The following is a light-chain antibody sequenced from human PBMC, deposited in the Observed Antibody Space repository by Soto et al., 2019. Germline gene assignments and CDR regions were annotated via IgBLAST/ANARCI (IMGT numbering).Light chain of an antibody. CDR1: QSISTW. CDR2: KAS. V-gene: IGKV1-5*03. Sequence: DIQMTQSPSTLSASVGDRVTITCRASQSISTWLAWYQQKPGKAPKLLIYKASSLRNGVQSRFSGSGSGTEFTRTIYSLQPDDFASYYCQQYNGYPHPFGQGTKLEIK. CDR3: QQYNGYPHP. J-gene: IGKJ2*01.